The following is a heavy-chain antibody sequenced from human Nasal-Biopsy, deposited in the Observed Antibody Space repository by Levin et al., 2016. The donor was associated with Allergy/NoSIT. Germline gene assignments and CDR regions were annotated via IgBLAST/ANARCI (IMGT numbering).Heavy chain of an antibody. CDR1: GFTVSSNY. V-gene: IGHV3-66*01. CDR3: VRDWWGSGAN. J-gene: IGHJ4*02. CDR2: IYSGGST. Sequence: GESLKISCAASGFTVSSNYMSWIRQAPGKGLEWVSTIYSGGSTYYPDSVKGRFTISRDNSKNALYLQMNSLRVEDTAVYYCVRDWWGSGANWGQGTLVTVSS. D-gene: IGHD2-15*01.